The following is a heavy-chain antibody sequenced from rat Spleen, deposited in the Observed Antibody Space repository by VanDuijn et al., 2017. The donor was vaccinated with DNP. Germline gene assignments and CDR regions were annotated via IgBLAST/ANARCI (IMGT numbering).Heavy chain of an antibody. CDR3: VRWNSGHFDY. D-gene: IGHD4-3*01. CDR1: GFTFSDYY. CDR2: ISYDGGRT. V-gene: IGHV5-22*01. Sequence: EVQLVESGGALVQPGRSLKLSCAASGFTFSDYYMAWVRQAPTKGREWVASISYDGGRTYYRDSVKGRFTISRDNAKSTLYLQMNSLRSEDMATYYCVRWNSGHFDYWGQGVMVTVSS. J-gene: IGHJ2*01.